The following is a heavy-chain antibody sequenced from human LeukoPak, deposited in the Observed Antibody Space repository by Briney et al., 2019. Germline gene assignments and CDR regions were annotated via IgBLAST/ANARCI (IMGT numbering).Heavy chain of an antibody. Sequence: SETLSLTCTVSGGSISSYYWCWIRQPPGKGLEWIGRIYTSGSTNYNPSLKSRVTMSVDTSKNQFSLKLSSVTAADTAVYYCARATNWNYWFDYWAREPWSPPPQ. CDR2: IYTSGST. J-gene: IGHJ4*02. CDR1: GGSISSYY. CDR3: ARATNWNYWFDY. V-gene: IGHV4-4*07. D-gene: IGHD1-7*01.